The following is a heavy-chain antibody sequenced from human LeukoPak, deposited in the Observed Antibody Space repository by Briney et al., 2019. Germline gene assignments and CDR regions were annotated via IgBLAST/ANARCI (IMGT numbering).Heavy chain of an antibody. J-gene: IGHJ5*02. Sequence: GGSLRLSCAASGFTFNNYGMHWVRQAPGKGLEWVAFIRYNGNNQYYADSVKGRFTISRDNSKNTLYLQMNSLRAEDTAVYYCAREYYYDRSGYYGWFDPWGQGSLVTVSS. CDR3: AREYYYDRSGYYGWFDP. CDR2: IRYNGNNQ. CDR1: GFTFNNYG. V-gene: IGHV3-30*02. D-gene: IGHD3-22*01.